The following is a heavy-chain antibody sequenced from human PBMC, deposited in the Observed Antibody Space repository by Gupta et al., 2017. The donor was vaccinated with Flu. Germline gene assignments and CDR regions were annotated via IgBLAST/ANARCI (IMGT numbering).Heavy chain of an antibody. CDR3: ARWNLGYCSGSTCHWDALDI. J-gene: IGHJ3*02. CDR2: KWHDGSNT. Sequence: QVQLVASGGGVVQPGRSLRVSCAACGFTFSSKGMPWVRQDPGKELEWVAVKWHDGSNTYYADSVKGRFTISRDNSKNTLYLQMNSLKAEDTAVYYCARWNLGYCSGSTCHWDALDIWGQGTMVTVSS. CDR1: GFTFSSKG. V-gene: IGHV3-33*01. D-gene: IGHD2-15*01.